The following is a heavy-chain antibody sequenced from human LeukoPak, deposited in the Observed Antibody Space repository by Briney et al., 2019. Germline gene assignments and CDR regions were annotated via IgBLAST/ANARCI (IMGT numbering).Heavy chain of an antibody. CDR2: IYPGDSDA. CDR1: GYSFTNYW. D-gene: IGHD1-26*01. Sequence: GESLKISCKGSGYSFTNYWIGGVRQMPGKGLKCMGIIYPGDSDARYSPSFQGQLTISSHKSITTAYLPGSSLKAADTAMSYCARRRDLYSGSYSPFDSWGKGPLVTVSS. CDR3: ARRRDLYSGSYSPFDS. V-gene: IGHV5-51*01. J-gene: IGHJ4*02.